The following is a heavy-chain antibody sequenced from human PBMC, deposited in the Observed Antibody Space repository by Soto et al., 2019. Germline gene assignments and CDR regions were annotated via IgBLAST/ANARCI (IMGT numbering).Heavy chain of an antibody. D-gene: IGHD6-25*01. J-gene: IGHJ4*02. CDR2: IYYTGST. V-gene: IGHV4-59*01. CDR3: ARDKTQRDFYYFDH. Sequence: SETLSLTCTVSGGSISNYYWSWIRQPPGKGLEWIGFIYYTGSTSYSPSLKSRVTISVDSYKNQFSLKLTSVTSADTAVYYCARDKTQRDFYYFDHWGQGTLVTVSS. CDR1: GGSISNYY.